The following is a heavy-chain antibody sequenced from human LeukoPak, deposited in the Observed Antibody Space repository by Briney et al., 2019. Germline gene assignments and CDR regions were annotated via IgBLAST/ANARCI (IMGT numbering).Heavy chain of an antibody. Sequence: GGALRLSCASSKVTFSSYEMNWVRQAPGKGLEWVSYISCSGSTIYYADSVKGRFTISRDNVKKSLYLQMNSLRAEDTAVYYCAKCGRWELSFGPFLTRRYYFDYWGQGTLVTVSS. CDR2: ISCSGSTI. CDR3: AKCGRWELSFGPFLTRRYYFDY. J-gene: IGHJ4*02. V-gene: IGHV3-48*03. D-gene: IGHD1-26*01. CDR1: KVTFSSYE.